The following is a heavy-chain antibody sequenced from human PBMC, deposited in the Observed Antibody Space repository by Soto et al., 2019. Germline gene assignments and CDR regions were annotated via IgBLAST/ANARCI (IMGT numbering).Heavy chain of an antibody. CDR1: ESTVSFKY. CDR2: IYGDGRT. V-gene: IGHV3-53*04. CDR3: ARVSEVVAPLMWYFDL. Sequence: EVQLEESGGGLVQPGGSLRLSCAASESTVSFKYMSWVRQAPGKGPEWVAVIYGDGRTFYADSVKGRFTISRSSSDNPLYLQMNSLRTEDSAVYYCARVSEVVAPLMWYFDLWGRGTLVTVSS. J-gene: IGHJ2*01. D-gene: IGHD5-12*01.